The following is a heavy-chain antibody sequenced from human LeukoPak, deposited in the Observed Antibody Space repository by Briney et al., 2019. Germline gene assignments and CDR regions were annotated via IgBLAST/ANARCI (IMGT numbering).Heavy chain of an antibody. J-gene: IGHJ5*02. Sequence: GGSLRLSCAASGFTFSSYGMHWVRQAPGKGLEWVAVIWYNGRNTYYADSVKGRSTISRDNSKNTLYLQTNGLGAEDTAVYYCAKEGLQYQPPPGNWFDPWGQGTLVTVSS. CDR3: AKEGLQYQPPPGNWFDP. CDR2: IWYNGRNT. V-gene: IGHV3-33*06. D-gene: IGHD2-2*01. CDR1: GFTFSSYG.